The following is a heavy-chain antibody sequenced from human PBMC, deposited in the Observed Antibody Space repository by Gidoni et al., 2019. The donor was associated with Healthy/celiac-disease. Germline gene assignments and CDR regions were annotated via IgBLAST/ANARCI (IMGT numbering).Heavy chain of an antibody. CDR1: GYSVTSYW. CDR2: IDPSDSYT. CDR3: ARIDRYLGNAFDI. D-gene: IGHD3-16*01. V-gene: IGHV5-10-1*03. J-gene: IGHJ3*02. Sequence: EVQLVQSGAEVKKPGESRRISCKGSGYSVTSYWLSWVRQMPGKGLEWMGRIDPSDSYTNYRPSFQGHVTLSADKSISTAYLQWSRLKASDTAMYYCARIDRYLGNAFDIWGQGTMVTVSS.